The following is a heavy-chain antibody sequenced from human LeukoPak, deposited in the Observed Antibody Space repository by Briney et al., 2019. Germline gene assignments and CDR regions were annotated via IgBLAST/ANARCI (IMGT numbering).Heavy chain of an antibody. J-gene: IGHJ4*02. CDR2: INTNTGNP. V-gene: IGHV7-4-1*02. CDR1: GYTFTSYA. Sequence: GASVKVSCKASGYTFTSYAMNWVRQAPGQGLEWMGWINTNTGNPTYAQGFTGRFVFSLDTSASTAYLQISSLKAEDTAVYYCASPGSGSYYSLFDYWGQGTLVTVSS. CDR3: ASPGSGSYYSLFDY. D-gene: IGHD3-10*01.